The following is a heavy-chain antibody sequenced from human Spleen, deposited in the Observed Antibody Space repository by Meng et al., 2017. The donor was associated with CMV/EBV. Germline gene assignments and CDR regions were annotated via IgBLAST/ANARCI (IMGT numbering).Heavy chain of an antibody. Sequence: ASVKVSCKASGYTFVGYYIHWVRQAPGQGPEWMGWINPDGGGSKYAQKFRGRVSMTKDTSISTAYMELNRLRADDTAVYYCARGDTAMAPFDCWGQGTLVTVSS. J-gene: IGHJ4*02. CDR3: ARGDTAMAPFDC. D-gene: IGHD5-18*01. V-gene: IGHV1-2*02. CDR1: GYTFVGYY. CDR2: INPDGGGS.